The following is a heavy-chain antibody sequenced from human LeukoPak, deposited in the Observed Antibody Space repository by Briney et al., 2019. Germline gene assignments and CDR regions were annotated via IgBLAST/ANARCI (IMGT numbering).Heavy chain of an antibody. D-gene: IGHD2-15*01. CDR1: VFTVNSNY. CDR2: IYSGGST. Sequence: GGSLRLSCAASVFTVNSNYISWVRQAPWKGLEWVSVIYSGGSTYYADSVKGRFTISRDNSKNTLYLQMNSLRAEDTAVYYCARSGGSSADVWGQGTTVTVSS. J-gene: IGHJ6*02. CDR3: ARSGGSSADV. V-gene: IGHV3-53*01.